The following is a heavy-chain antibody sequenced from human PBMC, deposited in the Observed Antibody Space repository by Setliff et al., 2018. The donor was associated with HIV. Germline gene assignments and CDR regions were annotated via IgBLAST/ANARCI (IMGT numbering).Heavy chain of an antibody. Sequence: SETLSLTCTVSGGSISSYYWSWIRQPPGKGLEWIGYIYYSGSTNYNPSLKSRVTISVDTSKNQFSLKLNSVTAAGTAVYYCARSPPTTFWSGYTYYYYMDVWGKGTTVTVSS. CDR2: IYYSGST. J-gene: IGHJ6*03. CDR3: ARSPPTTFWSGYTYYYYMDV. D-gene: IGHD3-3*01. V-gene: IGHV4-59*01. CDR1: GGSISSYY.